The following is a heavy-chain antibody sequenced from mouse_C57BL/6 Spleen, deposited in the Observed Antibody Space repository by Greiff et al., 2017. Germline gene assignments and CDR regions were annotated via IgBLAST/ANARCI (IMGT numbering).Heavy chain of an antibody. Sequence: QVQLQQSGAELARPGASVKLSCKASGYTFTSYGISWVKQRTGQGLEWIGEIYPRSGNTYYNEKFKGKGTLTADKSSSTAYMELRSLTSEDSAVYFCAKIYYDYDGGAYWGQGTLVTVSA. V-gene: IGHV1-81*01. CDR1: GYTFTSYG. J-gene: IGHJ3*01. CDR2: IYPRSGNT. D-gene: IGHD2-4*01. CDR3: AKIYYDYDGGAY.